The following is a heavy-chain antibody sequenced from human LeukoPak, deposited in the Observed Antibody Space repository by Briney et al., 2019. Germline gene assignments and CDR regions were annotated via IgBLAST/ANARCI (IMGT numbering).Heavy chain of an antibody. CDR1: GYTFTPYD. V-gene: IGHV1-8*01. CDR2: MNPNSGNT. J-gene: IGHJ5*02. CDR3: ARGRGSGHKENWFDP. D-gene: IGHD6-19*01. Sequence: ASVKASCKASGYTFTPYDINWVRQATGHELEGMGWMNPNSGNTGYAQKFQCRVTMTRNTSITTAYMELSSLRSEDTAVYYCARGRGSGHKENWFDPWGQGTLVTVSS.